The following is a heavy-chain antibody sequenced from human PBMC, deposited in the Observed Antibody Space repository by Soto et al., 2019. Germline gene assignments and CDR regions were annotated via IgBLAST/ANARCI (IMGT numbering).Heavy chain of an antibody. Sequence: QLQLQESGPGLVKPSETLSLTCTVSGGSISSSSYYWGWIRQPPGKGLEWIGSLFYSGRTYYNPSLKGPLTLSVDSSKNQFSLKLSSVTAADTAVYYCGRVAAAGGGTFNWFDPWGQGTLVTVSS. V-gene: IGHV4-39*01. CDR1: GGSISSSSYY. CDR3: GRVAAAGGGTFNWFDP. CDR2: LFYSGRT. D-gene: IGHD6-13*01. J-gene: IGHJ5*02.